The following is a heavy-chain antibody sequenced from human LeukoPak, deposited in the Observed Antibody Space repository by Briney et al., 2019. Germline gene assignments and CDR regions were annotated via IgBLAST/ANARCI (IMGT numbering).Heavy chain of an antibody. CDR1: GGSINSYY. V-gene: IGHV4-59*08. CDR2: IYYSGST. J-gene: IGHJ3*02. Sequence: SETLSLTCTVSGGSINSYYWSWIRQPPGKGLEWIGYIYYSGSTNYNPSLKSRVTISVDTSKNQFSLKLSSVTAADTAVYYCARTYYDFWSGYSSGAFDIWGQGTMVTVSS. CDR3: ARTYYDFWSGYSSGAFDI. D-gene: IGHD3-3*01.